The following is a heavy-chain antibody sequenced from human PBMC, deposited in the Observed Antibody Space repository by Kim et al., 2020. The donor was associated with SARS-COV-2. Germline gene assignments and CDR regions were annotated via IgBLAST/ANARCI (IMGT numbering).Heavy chain of an antibody. Sequence: ASVKVSCKASGYTFTDYYIHWVRQAPGQGLEWMGWINPNSGGTNYAQKFQGRVTMTRDTSITTAYMDLSRLRSDDTAVYYCASRKQVVSYYYYYGMDVWGQGTTVTVSS. CDR3: ASRKQVVSYYYYYGMDV. CDR1: GYTFTDYY. V-gene: IGHV1-2*02. D-gene: IGHD6-13*01. J-gene: IGHJ6*02. CDR2: INPNSGGT.